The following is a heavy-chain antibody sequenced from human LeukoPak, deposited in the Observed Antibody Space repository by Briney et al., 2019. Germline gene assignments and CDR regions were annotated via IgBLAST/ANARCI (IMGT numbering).Heavy chain of an antibody. D-gene: IGHD5-12*01. CDR3: ANGYSGYDQPFDY. CDR1: GFTFSSYA. CDR2: ISGSGGST. V-gene: IGHV3-23*01. Sequence: PGGSLRLSCAASGFTFSSYAMSCLRQAPGKGLEWVSAISGSGGSTYYADSVKGRFTISRDNSKNTLYLQMSSLRAEDTAVYYCANGYSGYDQPFDYWGQGTLVTVSS. J-gene: IGHJ4*02.